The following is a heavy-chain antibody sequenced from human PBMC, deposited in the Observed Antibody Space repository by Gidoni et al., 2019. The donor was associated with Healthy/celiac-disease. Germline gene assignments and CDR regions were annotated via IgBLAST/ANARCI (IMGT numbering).Heavy chain of an antibody. CDR1: GYTFTSYY. D-gene: IGHD3-22*01. CDR3: ARWGDEVDSSPYYYDSSGYYFDY. Sequence: QVQLVQSGAEVKKPGASVKVSCKASGYTFTSYYMPWVRQAPGQGLEWMGIINPSGGSTSYAQKFQGRVTMTRDTSTSTVYMELSSLRSEDTDVYYCARWGDEVDSSPYYYDSSGYYFDYWGQGTLVTVSS. J-gene: IGHJ4*02. CDR2: INPSGGST. V-gene: IGHV1-46*03.